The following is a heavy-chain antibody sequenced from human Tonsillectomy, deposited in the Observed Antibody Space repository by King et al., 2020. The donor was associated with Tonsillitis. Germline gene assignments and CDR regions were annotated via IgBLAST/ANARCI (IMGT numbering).Heavy chain of an antibody. J-gene: IGHJ4*02. CDR2: VWYDGTIK. CDR3: ARDQGAGLDH. V-gene: IGHV3-33*08. Sequence: QLVQSGGGVVQPGRSLRLSCVASGFTFSNYGIHWVRQAPGKGLEWVTVVWYDGTIKYYADSVQGRFTISRDNSKNTVYLQMNSLRAEDTAVYYCARDQGAGLDHWGQGSPVTVSS. CDR1: GFTFSNYG. D-gene: IGHD6-19*01.